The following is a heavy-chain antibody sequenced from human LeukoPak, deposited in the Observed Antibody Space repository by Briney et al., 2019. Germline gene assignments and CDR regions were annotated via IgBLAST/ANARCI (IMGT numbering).Heavy chain of an antibody. Sequence: GGSLRLSCAASGFTFSSYAMTWVRPAPGMGLEWVSTISGGGGSTYYADSVKGRLTISRDNSKNTLYLQMNNLRAEDTAVYYCAKDHRVGQLLLLPWGQGTLVTVSS. CDR2: ISGGGGST. D-gene: IGHD2-15*01. J-gene: IGHJ5*02. CDR1: GFTFSSYA. CDR3: AKDHRVGQLLLLP. V-gene: IGHV3-23*01.